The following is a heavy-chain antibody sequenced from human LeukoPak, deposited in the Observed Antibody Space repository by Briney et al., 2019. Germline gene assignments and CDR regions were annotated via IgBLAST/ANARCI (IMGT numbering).Heavy chain of an antibody. CDR2: ISSSGSTI. Sequence: GGSLRLSCAASGFTFSDYYMSWIRQPPGKGLEWVSYISSSGSTIYYADSVKGRFTISRDNAKNSLYLQMNSLRAEDTAVYYCARSSRFLEWLYYYYGMDVWGQGTTVTVSS. D-gene: IGHD3-3*01. V-gene: IGHV3-11*01. CDR3: ARSSRFLEWLYYYYGMDV. CDR1: GFTFSDYY. J-gene: IGHJ6*02.